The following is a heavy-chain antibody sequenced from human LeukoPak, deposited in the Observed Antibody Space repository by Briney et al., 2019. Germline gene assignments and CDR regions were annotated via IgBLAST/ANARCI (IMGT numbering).Heavy chain of an antibody. CDR1: GYTFTSYG. J-gene: IGHJ4*02. D-gene: IGHD6-13*01. CDR2: ISGYNADT. CDR3: ARDLGQQLPAGVDY. Sequence: GASVKVSCKASGYTFTSYGVTWVRQAPGQGFEWIGWISGYNADTNYAQNLQGRVTMTTDTSTSTAYMELRSLTSDDTAVYSCARDLGQQLPAGVDYWGQGALVTVSS. V-gene: IGHV1-18*01.